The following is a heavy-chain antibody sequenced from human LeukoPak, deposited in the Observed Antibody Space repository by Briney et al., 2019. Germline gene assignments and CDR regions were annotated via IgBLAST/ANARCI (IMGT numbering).Heavy chain of an antibody. Sequence: SETLSLICAVYGGSFSGYYWSWIRQPPGKGLECIGEINHRGSTNYNPSLKSPVTISVDTSKNQFSLKLSSVTAADTAVYYCAREVRSGRYFDWLTPWGQGTLVTVSS. CDR1: GGSFSGYY. CDR2: INHRGST. D-gene: IGHD3-9*01. CDR3: AREVRSGRYFDWLTP. J-gene: IGHJ5*02. V-gene: IGHV4-34*01.